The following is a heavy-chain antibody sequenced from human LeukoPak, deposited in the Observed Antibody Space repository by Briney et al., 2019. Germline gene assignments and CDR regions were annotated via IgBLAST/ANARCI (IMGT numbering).Heavy chain of an antibody. J-gene: IGHJ4*02. CDR1: GFTFSTYA. D-gene: IGHD3-10*01. V-gene: IGHV3-23*01. CDR3: AKTPHSYGSGSYYFDY. Sequence: GGSLRLSCAASGFTFSTYAMSWVRQAPGKGLEWVSSISGSGGSTYYADSVKGRFTISRDNSKNTLYLQMNSLRAEDTAVYYCAKTPHSYGSGSYYFDYWGQGTLVTVSS. CDR2: ISGSGGST.